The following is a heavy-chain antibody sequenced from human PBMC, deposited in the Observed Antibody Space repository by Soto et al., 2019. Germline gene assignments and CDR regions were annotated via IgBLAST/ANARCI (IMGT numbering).Heavy chain of an antibody. CDR1: GGTFSSYT. V-gene: IGHV1-69*02. Sequence: GASVKVSCKASGGTFSSYTISWVRQAPGQGLEWMGRIIPILGIANYAQKFQGRVTITADKSTSTAYMELSSLRSEDTAVYYCARVLAPNSGYDPDEIFDYWGQGTLVTVSS. CDR3: ARVLAPNSGYDPDEIFDY. J-gene: IGHJ4*02. CDR2: IIPILGIA. D-gene: IGHD5-12*01.